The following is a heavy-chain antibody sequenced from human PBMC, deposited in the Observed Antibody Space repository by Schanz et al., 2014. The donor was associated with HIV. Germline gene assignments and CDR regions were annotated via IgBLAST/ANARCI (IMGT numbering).Heavy chain of an antibody. CDR2: FSSGRPTI. D-gene: IGHD1-26*01. CDR3: VTGGSYYWYFDY. J-gene: IGHJ4*02. CDR1: GLTFSHYA. V-gene: IGHV3-48*02. Sequence: EVQLVQSGGGLVQPGGSLRLSCEVSGLTFSHYAMNWVRQAPGKGLEWVAYFSSGRPTIYYADSVKGRFTISRDNAKNSLYLQMTSLRDEDTALYYCVTGGSYYWYFDYWGQGTLVTVSS.